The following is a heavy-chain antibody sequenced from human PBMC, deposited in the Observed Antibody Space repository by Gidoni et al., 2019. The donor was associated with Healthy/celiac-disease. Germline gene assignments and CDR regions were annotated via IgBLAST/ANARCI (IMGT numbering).Heavy chain of an antibody. D-gene: IGHD3-9*01. CDR1: GLTFSSYA. J-gene: IGHJ4*02. CDR3: AKDLGLDILTGYYMGY. Sequence: EVQLVESGGGLVQPGGSLRLSCAASGLTFSSYAISWVRQAPGKGLEWVSAISGSGGSTYYADSVKGRFTISRDNSKNTLYLQMNSLRAEDTAVYYCAKDLGLDILTGYYMGYWGQGTLVTVSS. V-gene: IGHV3-23*04. CDR2: ISGSGGST.